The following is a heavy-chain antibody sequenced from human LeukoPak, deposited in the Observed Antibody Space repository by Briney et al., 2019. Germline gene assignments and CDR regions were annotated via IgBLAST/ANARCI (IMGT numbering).Heavy chain of an antibody. CDR1: GFTFSSYA. D-gene: IGHD1-26*01. CDR2: ISYDGSNK. CDR3: ARDLRASGSYLRSDNFDY. Sequence: GGSLRLSCAAPGFTFSSYAMHWVRQAPGKGLEWVAVISYDGSNKYYADSVKGRFTISRDNSKNTLYLQMNSLRAEDTAVYYCARDLRASGSYLRSDNFDYWGQGTLVTVSS. V-gene: IGHV3-30-3*01. J-gene: IGHJ4*02.